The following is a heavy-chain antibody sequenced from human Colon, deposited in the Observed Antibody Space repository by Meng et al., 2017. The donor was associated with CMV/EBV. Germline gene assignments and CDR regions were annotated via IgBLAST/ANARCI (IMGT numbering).Heavy chain of an antibody. CDR1: GYTFTCYF. J-gene: IGHJ4*02. CDR2: INPNSGGT. D-gene: IGHD1-26*01. V-gene: IGHV1-2*02. CDR3: ATVSGGDFDY. Sequence: QVQLQEFGAGVKKPGASVKASCKASGYTFTCYFMYWVRQAPGQGLEWMESINPNSGGTNYEQKFQGRVNMTRDPSINTAYMELSRLRSEDTAVYYCATVSGGDFDYWGQGTLVTVSS.